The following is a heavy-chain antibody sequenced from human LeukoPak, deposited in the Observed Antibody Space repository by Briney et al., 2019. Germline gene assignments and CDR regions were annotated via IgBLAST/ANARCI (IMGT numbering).Heavy chain of an antibody. CDR3: ARNHHGSVDY. D-gene: IGHD3-10*01. CDR2: VNGDGSAT. V-gene: IGHV3-74*01. Sequence: RGSLRLSCAASGFTFSNYWMHWVRQAPGKGLVWVSRVNGDGSATNYADSVKGRFTISRDNAKNTLYLQMNSLRPEDTAVYYCARNHHGSVDYWGQGTLGSVSS. CDR1: GFTFSNYW. J-gene: IGHJ4*02.